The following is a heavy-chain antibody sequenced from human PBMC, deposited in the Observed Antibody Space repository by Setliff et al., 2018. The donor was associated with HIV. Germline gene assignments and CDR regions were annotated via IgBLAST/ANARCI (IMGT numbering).Heavy chain of an antibody. Sequence: VSGDSISSGFYIWIRQPPGKGLEWMGSSHYNGNTNITPSLKSRVTMSLDTPRNEFYLTLTSVTAADTAVYYCAREKRQIWSTDYYYHYGLDVWGQGITVTVSS. CDR2: SHYNGNT. CDR3: AREKRQIWSTDYYYHYGLDV. J-gene: IGHJ6*02. D-gene: IGHD5-18*01. CDR1: GDSISSGF. V-gene: IGHV4-59*01.